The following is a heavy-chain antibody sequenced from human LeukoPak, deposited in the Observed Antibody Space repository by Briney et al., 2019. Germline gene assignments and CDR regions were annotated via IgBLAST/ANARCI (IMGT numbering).Heavy chain of an antibody. CDR2: INPNSGGT. CDR1: GYTFTGYY. D-gene: IGHD3-22*01. Sequence: ASVKVSCKASGYTFTGYYMHWVRQAPGQGLEWMEWINPNSGGTNYAQKFQGRVTMTRDTSISTACMELSRLRSDDTAVYYCARGPLEYYDSGGQDYWGQGTLVTVSS. CDR3: ARGPLEYYDSGGQDY. J-gene: IGHJ4*02. V-gene: IGHV1-2*02.